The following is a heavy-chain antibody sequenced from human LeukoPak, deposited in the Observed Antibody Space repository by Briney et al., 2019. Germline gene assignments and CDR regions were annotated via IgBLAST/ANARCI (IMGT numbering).Heavy chain of an antibody. Sequence: GSLRLSCAASGFTFSSYWMSWVRQAPGKGLEWVANIKQDGSEKYYVDSVEGRFTISRDNAKNSLYLQMNSLRAEDTAVYYCARARYSSSWYDYWGQGTLVTVSS. J-gene: IGHJ4*02. CDR3: ARARYSSSWYDY. D-gene: IGHD6-13*01. CDR2: IKQDGSEK. CDR1: GFTFSSYW. V-gene: IGHV3-7*01.